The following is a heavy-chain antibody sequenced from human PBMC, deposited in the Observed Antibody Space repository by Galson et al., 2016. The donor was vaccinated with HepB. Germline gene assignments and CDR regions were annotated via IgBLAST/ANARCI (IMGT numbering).Heavy chain of an antibody. J-gene: IGHJ4*02. D-gene: IGHD3-22*01. CDR1: GGTSSNYA. V-gene: IGHV1-69*04. Sequence: SVKVSCKASGGTSSNYAINWVRQAPGQGLEWMGRIIPIFDSANYAQKFQDRVAITVDKSTSTAYMEQSSLRSEDTAVFYCARQDSYDSTGLDYWGQGTTVTVSS. CDR3: ARQDSYDSTGLDY. CDR2: IIPIFDSA.